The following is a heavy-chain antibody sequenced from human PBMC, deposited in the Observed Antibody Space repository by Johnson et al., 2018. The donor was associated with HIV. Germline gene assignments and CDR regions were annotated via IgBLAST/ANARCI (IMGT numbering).Heavy chain of an antibody. D-gene: IGHD4-17*01. CDR1: GFTFSSNY. V-gene: IGHV3-66*01. CDR3: ARGSGVLTGGDSDAFDI. CDR2: IYSGRST. Sequence: VQLVESGGGLVKPGGSLRFSCVASGFTFSSNYMSWVRQAPGKGLEWVSVIYSGRSTYYADSVKGRFTISRDNSKNTLYLQINSLRAEDTAVYYCARGSGVLTGGDSDAFDIWGRGTLVTV. J-gene: IGHJ3*02.